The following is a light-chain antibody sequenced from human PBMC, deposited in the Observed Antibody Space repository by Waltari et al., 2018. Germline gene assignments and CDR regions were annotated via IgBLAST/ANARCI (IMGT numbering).Light chain of an antibody. CDR3: LLYYDVIRV. V-gene: IGLV7-43*01. Sequence: QTVVTQEASLTVSPGRTVTLTCASSTGAVSDTNFPSWFQQRPGQAPRTLIYGARNKHSRTSARFSGSLLGGKAALTISSVQPEDEADYFCLLYYDVIRVFGGGTKLTVL. J-gene: IGLJ3*02. CDR1: TGAVSDTNF. CDR2: GAR.